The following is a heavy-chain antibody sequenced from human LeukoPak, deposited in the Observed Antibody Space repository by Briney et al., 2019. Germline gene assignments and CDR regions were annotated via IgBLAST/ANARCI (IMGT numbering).Heavy chain of an antibody. CDR3: ARGRRYGDYVNYFDF. Sequence: PSETLSLTCTVSGGSFNLNYWTWIWQAPGRGLEYLGYIYPNGNTNYNPSLKGRLSLSVDTSKNEFSLKLTSVTAADTAVYYCARGRRYGDYVNYFDFWGQGTLVTVSS. J-gene: IGHJ4*02. CDR1: GGSFNLNY. V-gene: IGHV4-4*08. D-gene: IGHD4-17*01. CDR2: IYPNGNT.